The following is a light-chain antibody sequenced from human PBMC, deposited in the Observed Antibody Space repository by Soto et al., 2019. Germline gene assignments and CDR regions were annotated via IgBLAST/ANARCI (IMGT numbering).Light chain of an antibody. CDR1: QGIGNW. Sequence: DIQMTQSPSSVSASVGDRVTITCRASQGIGNWLAWYQQKPGRAPNLLIYAASVLRSGVPSRFSGSGSGTDFTLTISSLQPEDFATYYCQQANSFPSTFGQGTKLQIK. V-gene: IGKV1D-12*01. J-gene: IGKJ2*01. CDR3: QQANSFPST. CDR2: AAS.